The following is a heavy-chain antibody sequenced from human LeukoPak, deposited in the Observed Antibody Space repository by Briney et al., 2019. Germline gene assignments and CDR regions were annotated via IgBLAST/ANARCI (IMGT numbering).Heavy chain of an antibody. Sequence: PSETLSLTCTVSGGSISSYYWSWLRQPPGKGLEWVGYIYYSGSTNYNPSLKSRLTISVDNTKNKYSLKQSHVTAADAAVYYCARGKVEVVVAARNAYYYYGMDVWRKGTTVSVSS. CDR2: IYYSGST. CDR1: GGSISSYY. CDR3: ARGKVEVVVAARNAYYYYGMDV. J-gene: IGHJ6*04. D-gene: IGHD2-15*01. V-gene: IGHV4-59*01.